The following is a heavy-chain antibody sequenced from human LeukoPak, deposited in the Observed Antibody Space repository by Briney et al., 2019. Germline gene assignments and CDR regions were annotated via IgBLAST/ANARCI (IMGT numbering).Heavy chain of an antibody. CDR2: MNPNSGNT. CDR3: ARGRGSSSGWRRFDY. CDR1: EYTFTNYD. V-gene: IGHV1-8*01. Sequence: ASVKVSCKASEYTFTNYDINWVRQATGQGLEWMGWMNPNSGNTGYAQKFQGRVTMTRNTSISTAYMELSSLKAEDTAVYYCARGRGSSSGWRRFDYWGQGSLVTVSS. D-gene: IGHD6-19*01. J-gene: IGHJ4*02.